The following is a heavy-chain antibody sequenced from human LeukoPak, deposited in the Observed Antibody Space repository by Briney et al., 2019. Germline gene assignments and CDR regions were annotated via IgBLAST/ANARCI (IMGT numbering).Heavy chain of an antibody. CDR1: GFTFSSYW. D-gene: IGHD6-13*01. CDR2: IKKDRSEK. J-gene: IGHJ4*02. V-gene: IGHV3-7*04. Sequence: QPGGSLRLSCAASGFTFSSYWMSWVRQAPGKGLEWVANIKKDRSEKYYVDSVKGRFTISRDNAKNSLYQQMNSLRAEDTAVYYCVREQFLGAAAGQGGSYDYWGQGTLVTVSS. CDR3: VREQFLGAAAGQGGSYDY.